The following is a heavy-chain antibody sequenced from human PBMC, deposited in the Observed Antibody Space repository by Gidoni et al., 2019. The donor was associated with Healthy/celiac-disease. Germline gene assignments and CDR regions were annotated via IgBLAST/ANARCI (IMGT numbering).Heavy chain of an antibody. J-gene: IGHJ6*02. Sequence: QVQLPESGPGLVKPSETLSLTCTVSGGSISSYYWSWIRQPPGKGLEWIGYIYYSGSTNYNPSLKSRVTISVDTSKNQFSLKLSSVTAADTAVYYCARAPYDILTGYYNGGYYYGMDVWGQGTTVTVSS. CDR3: ARAPYDILTGYYNGGYYYGMDV. D-gene: IGHD3-9*01. V-gene: IGHV4-59*01. CDR2: IYYSGST. CDR1: GGSISSYY.